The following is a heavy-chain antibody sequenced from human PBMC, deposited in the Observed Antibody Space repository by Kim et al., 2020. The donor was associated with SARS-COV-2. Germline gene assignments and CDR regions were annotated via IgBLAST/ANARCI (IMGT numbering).Heavy chain of an antibody. V-gene: IGHV3-30*18. D-gene: IGHD6-13*01. CDR2: ISYDGSNK. CDR1: GFTFSSYS. J-gene: IGHJ2*01. CDR3: AKASQQLVKRWYFDL. Sequence: GGSLRLSCAASGFTFSSYSMHWVRQAPGKGLEWVAVISYDGSNKYYADSVKGRFTISRDNSKNTLYLQMNSLRAEDTAVYYCAKASQQLVKRWYFDLWGR.